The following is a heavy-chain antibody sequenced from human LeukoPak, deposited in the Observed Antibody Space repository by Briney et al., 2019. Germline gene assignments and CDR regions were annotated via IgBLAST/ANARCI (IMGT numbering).Heavy chain of an antibody. Sequence: GGALRLSCAASGFTFSSYAMRWVRQAPGKGLEWVSAISGSGGSTYYADSVKGGFTISRDNSKNTLYLQMNSLRAEDTAVYYCEKVECISTSFFYYYYFGMDVWGQGTTVTVSS. CDR2: ISGSGGST. CDR3: EKVECISTSFFYYYYFGMDV. V-gene: IGHV3-23*01. J-gene: IGHJ6*02. CDR1: GFTFSSYA. D-gene: IGHD2-2*01.